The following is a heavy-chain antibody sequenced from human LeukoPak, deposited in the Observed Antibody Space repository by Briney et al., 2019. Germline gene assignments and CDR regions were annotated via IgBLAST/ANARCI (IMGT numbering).Heavy chain of an antibody. CDR3: ARVNDYDSGSLYRPIDY. D-gene: IGHD3-10*01. CDR2: IKQDESEK. J-gene: IGHJ4*02. Sequence: SGGSLRLSCAASGFTFSSYSMNWVRQAPGKGLEWVANIKQDESEKNYVDSVKGRFTISRDNVKNSLYLQMNSLRAEDTAVYSCARVNDYDSGSLYRPIDYWGQGTLVTVSS. CDR1: GFTFSSYS. V-gene: IGHV3-7*01.